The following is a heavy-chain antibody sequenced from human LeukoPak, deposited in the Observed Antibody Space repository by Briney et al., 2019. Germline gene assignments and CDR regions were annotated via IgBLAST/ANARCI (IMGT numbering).Heavy chain of an antibody. CDR3: AREWLSSGDSHYSH. CDR1: GYTFNTYG. J-gene: IGHJ4*02. V-gene: IGHV1-3*01. CDR2: INSGNGNT. Sequence: ASVKVSCKASGYTFNTYGITWVRQAPGQRLEWMGWINSGNGNTKYSQEFQGRFAITRDTSAGTAYMDLSSLRPDDTAVYFCAREWLSSGDSHYSHWGQGTLVTVSS. D-gene: IGHD2-15*01.